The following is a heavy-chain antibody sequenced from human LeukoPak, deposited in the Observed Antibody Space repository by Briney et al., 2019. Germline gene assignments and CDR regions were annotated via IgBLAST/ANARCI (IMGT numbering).Heavy chain of an antibody. CDR1: GYTFTSYD. Sequence: ASVKVSCKASGYTFTSYDINWVRQATGQGLEWMGWINPNSGGTNYAQKFQGRVTMTRDTSISTAYMELSRLRSDDTAVYYCARAKIAAAGQANDYWGQGTLVTVSS. CDR2: INPNSGGT. CDR3: ARAKIAAAGQANDY. D-gene: IGHD6-13*01. V-gene: IGHV1-2*02. J-gene: IGHJ4*02.